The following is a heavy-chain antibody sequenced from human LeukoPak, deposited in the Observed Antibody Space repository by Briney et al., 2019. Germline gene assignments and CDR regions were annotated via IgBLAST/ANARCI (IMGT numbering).Heavy chain of an antibody. Sequence: GRYLRLSCTASEFILTIYPMYWVRQAPGKGLERVTVISYDGSNEYYADSVKGRFTISRDNSKNTLYLQMNSLRPEDTAVYYCARESRFRFDYWGQGTLVTVSS. J-gene: IGHJ4*02. CDR1: EFILTIYP. CDR3: ARESRFRFDY. CDR2: ISYDGSNE. V-gene: IGHV3-30*04. D-gene: IGHD2-21*01.